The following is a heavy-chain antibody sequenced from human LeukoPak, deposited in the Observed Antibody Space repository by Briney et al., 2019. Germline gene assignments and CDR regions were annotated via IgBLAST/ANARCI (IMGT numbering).Heavy chain of an antibody. V-gene: IGHV3-9*01. J-gene: IGHJ4*02. CDR3: AKDMEMATISGGLDY. CDR2: ISWNSGSI. Sequence: GGSLRLSCAASGFTFDDYAMHWVRQAPGKGLEWVSGISWNSGSIGYADSVKGRFTISRDNAKNSLYLQMNSLRAEDTALYYCAKDMEMATISGGLDYWGQGTLVAVSS. D-gene: IGHD5-24*01. CDR1: GFTFDDYA.